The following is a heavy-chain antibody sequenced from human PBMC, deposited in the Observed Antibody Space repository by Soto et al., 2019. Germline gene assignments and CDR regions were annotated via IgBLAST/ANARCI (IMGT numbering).Heavy chain of an antibody. V-gene: IGHV1-69*13. CDR2: IIPIFGTA. J-gene: IGHJ3*02. CDR3: ARIPYYYDSSGYYRGAFDI. CDR1: GGTFSSYA. Sequence: GASVKVSCKASGGTFSSYAISWVRQAPGQGLEWMGGIIPIFGTANYAQKFQGRVTITADESTSTAYMELSSLRSEDTAVYYCARIPYYYDSSGYYRGAFDIWGQGTMVTVSS. D-gene: IGHD3-22*01.